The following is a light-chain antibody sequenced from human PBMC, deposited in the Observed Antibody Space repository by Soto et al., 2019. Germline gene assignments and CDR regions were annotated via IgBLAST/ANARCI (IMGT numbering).Light chain of an antibody. CDR2: GNS. J-gene: IGLJ2*01. CDR1: SSNIGAGYD. CDR3: XSYDSSLSGSV. Sequence: QSVLTQPPSVSGAPGQRVTISCTGSSSNIGAGYDVHWYQQLPGTAPKLLXXGNSXRXSXXXXXXXGYKSGTAAPLAITGXXXXXXXXXXXXSYDSSLSGSVFGGGTKLTVL. V-gene: IGLV1-40*01.